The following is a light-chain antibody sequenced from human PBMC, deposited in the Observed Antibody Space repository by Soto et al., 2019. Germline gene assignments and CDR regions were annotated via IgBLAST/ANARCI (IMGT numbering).Light chain of an antibody. J-gene: IGKJ1*01. V-gene: IGKV3-11*01. CDR1: QSVSSY. CDR3: QQRSSWHT. Sequence: EIVMTQSPATLSLSPGERATLSCRASQSVSSYLARYQQKPGQAPRLLIYDACNRATGIPARFSGSGSGTDFTLTISSLEPEDSAIYYCQQRSSWHTFGQGTKVDIK. CDR2: DAC.